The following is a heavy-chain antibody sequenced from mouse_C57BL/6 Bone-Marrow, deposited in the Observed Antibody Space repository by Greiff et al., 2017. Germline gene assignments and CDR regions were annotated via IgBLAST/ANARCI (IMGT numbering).Heavy chain of an antibody. D-gene: IGHD2-3*01. V-gene: IGHV1-64*01. CDR3: AKIYDGYYARYFDV. CDR2: FHPNSGST. Sequence: QVQLQQSGAELVKPGASVRLSCKPSGYTFPASGMPWVKQSPGQGLGWIGMFHPNSGSTNYNEKFKSKATLTVDKSSSTAYMQLSSLTSEDSAVYYCAKIYDGYYARYFDVWGTGTTVTVSS. CDR1: GYTFPASG. J-gene: IGHJ1*03.